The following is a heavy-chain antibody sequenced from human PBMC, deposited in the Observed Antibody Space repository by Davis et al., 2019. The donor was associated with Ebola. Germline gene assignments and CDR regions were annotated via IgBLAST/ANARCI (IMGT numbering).Heavy chain of an antibody. D-gene: IGHD6-13*01. CDR3: ARYYSGSWQNFDY. Sequence: GESLKISCAASGVTVSSNYMSWVRQAPGKGLEWVSVIYIGGNTYYADSVKGRFTISRDISKNTVYLQMNSLRAEDTAVYYCARYYSGSWQNFDYWGQGTLVTVSS. J-gene: IGHJ4*02. CDR2: IYIGGNT. V-gene: IGHV3-53*01. CDR1: GVTVSSNY.